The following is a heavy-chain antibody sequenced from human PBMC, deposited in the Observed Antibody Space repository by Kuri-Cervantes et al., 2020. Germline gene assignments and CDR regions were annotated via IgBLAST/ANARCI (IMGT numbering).Heavy chain of an antibody. V-gene: IGHV3-74*01. Sequence: GESLKISRAASGFTFSSYGMHWVRQAPGKGLVWVSRINSDGSSTSYADSVKGRFTISRDNAKNTLYLQMNSLRAEDTAVYYCARGGVVVVAATPYWGQGTLVTVSS. CDR2: INSDGSST. J-gene: IGHJ4*02. D-gene: IGHD2-15*01. CDR3: ARGGVVVVAATPY. CDR1: GFTFSSYG.